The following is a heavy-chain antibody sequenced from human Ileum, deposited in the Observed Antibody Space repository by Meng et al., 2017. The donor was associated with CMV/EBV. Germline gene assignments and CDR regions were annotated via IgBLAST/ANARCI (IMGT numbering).Heavy chain of an antibody. J-gene: IGHJ6*02. CDR1: GFTFSSYW. CDR2: INSDGSST. Sequence: GESLKISCAASGFTFSSYWMHWVRQAPGKGLVWVSRINSDGSSTSYADSVKGRFTISRDNAKNTLYLQMNSLRAEDTAVYYCARTPIVVVPAAIPYYYYYYGMDVWGQGTLVTVSS. CDR3: ARTPIVVVPAAIPYYYYYYGMDV. V-gene: IGHV3-74*01. D-gene: IGHD2-2*01.